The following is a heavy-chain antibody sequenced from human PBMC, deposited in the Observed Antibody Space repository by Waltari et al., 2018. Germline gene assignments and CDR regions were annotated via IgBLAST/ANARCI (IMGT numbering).Heavy chain of an antibody. Sequence: QVQLVQSGAEVKKPGSSVKVSCKASGGTFSSYTISWVRPAPGQGLEWMGRIIPILGIANYAQKFQGRVTITADKSTSTAYMELSSLRSEDTAVYYCARGCGGSGSYGCDYYYGMDVWGQGTTVTVSS. J-gene: IGHJ6*02. CDR1: GGTFSSYT. D-gene: IGHD3-10*01. CDR2: IIPILGIA. V-gene: IGHV1-69*02. CDR3: ARGCGGSGSYGCDYYYGMDV.